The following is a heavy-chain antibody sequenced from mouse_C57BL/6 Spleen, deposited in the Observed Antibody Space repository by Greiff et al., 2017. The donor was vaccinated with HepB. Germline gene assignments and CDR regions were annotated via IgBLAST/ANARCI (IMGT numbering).Heavy chain of an antibody. CDR1: GYTFTSYD. Sequence: VQLVESGPELVKPGASVKLSCKASGYTFTSYDINWVKQRPGQGLEWIGWIYPRDGSTKYNEKFKGKATLTVDTSSSTAYMELHSLTSEDSAVYFCARWDSNYYFDYWGQGTTLTVSS. CDR2: IYPRDGST. J-gene: IGHJ2*01. D-gene: IGHD2-5*01. V-gene: IGHV1-85*01. CDR3: ARWDSNYYFDY.